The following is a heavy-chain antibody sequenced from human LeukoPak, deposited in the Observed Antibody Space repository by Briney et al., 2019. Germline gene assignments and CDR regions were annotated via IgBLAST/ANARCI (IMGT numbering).Heavy chain of an antibody. CDR2: IKQDGSEK. D-gene: IGHD6-6*01. CDR3: AAVVEYSGSSIFYYGMDV. Sequence: GGSLRLSCAASGFTFRSYWMSWVRQAPGKGLEWVANIKQDGSEKYYVDSVKGRFTISRDNAWNSLFLQMNSLRAEDTALYYCAAVVEYSGSSIFYYGMDVWGQGTPVTVSS. V-gene: IGHV3-7*05. CDR1: GFTFRSYW. J-gene: IGHJ6*02.